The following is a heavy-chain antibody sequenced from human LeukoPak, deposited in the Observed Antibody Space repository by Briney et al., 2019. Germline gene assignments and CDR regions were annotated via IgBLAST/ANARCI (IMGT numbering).Heavy chain of an antibody. Sequence: PGGSLRLSCAASGFTFSSYGMHWVRQAPGKGLEWVAVIWYDGSNKYYADSVKGRFTISRDNSKNTLYLQMNGLRAEDTAVYYCARGHVWFGELLYYFDYWGQGTLVTVSS. D-gene: IGHD3-10*01. CDR3: ARGHVWFGELLYYFDY. J-gene: IGHJ4*02. CDR1: GFTFSSYG. V-gene: IGHV3-33*01. CDR2: IWYDGSNK.